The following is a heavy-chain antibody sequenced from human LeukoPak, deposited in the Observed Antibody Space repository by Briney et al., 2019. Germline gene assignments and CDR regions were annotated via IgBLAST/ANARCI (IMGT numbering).Heavy chain of an antibody. Sequence: SEPLSLTCAVSGVPFSNYYWSWVRQSPRQGLEWIGEINHSGYTNYNPSLKSRVTMSIDTSKNQFSLILTSVTAADAGVYYCTRAVAGHPDWGQGTLVTVSS. D-gene: IGHD6-19*01. CDR3: TRAVAGHPD. V-gene: IGHV4-34*01. CDR2: INHSGYT. CDR1: GVPFSNYY. J-gene: IGHJ4*02.